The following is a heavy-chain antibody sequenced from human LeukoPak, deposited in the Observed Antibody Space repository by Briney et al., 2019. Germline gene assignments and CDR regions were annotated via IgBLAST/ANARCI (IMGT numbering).Heavy chain of an antibody. CDR2: IYYSGST. V-gene: IGHV4-39*07. J-gene: IGHJ4*02. CDR1: GGSISSSSYY. CDR3: ARDPGAGDYDSSGYYVDY. Sequence: SETLSLTCTVSGGSISSSSYYWGWIRQLPGKGLEWIGSIYYSGSTYYNPSLKSRVTISVDTSKNQFSLKLSSVTAADTAVYYCARDPGAGDYDSSGYYVDYWGQGTLVTVSS. D-gene: IGHD3-22*01.